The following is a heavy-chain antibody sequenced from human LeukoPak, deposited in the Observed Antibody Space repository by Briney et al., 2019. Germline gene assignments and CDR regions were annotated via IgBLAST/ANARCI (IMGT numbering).Heavy chain of an antibody. CDR2: ISSSSSTI. CDR1: GFTFSSYS. CDR3: ARGPYGDWVDAFDI. Sequence: TGGSLRLSCAASGFTFSSYSMTWVRQAPGKGLEWVSYISSSSSTIYYADSVKGRFTISRDNAKNSLYLQMNSLRAEDTAVYYCARGPYGDWVDAFDIWGQGTMVTVSS. J-gene: IGHJ3*02. V-gene: IGHV3-48*01. D-gene: IGHD4-17*01.